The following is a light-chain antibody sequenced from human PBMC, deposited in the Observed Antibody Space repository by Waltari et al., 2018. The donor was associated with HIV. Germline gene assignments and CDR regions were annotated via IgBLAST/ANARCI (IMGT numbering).Light chain of an antibody. V-gene: IGLV2-23*02. CDR1: SSDVGSYDL. CDR3: CSYATDRNFV. J-gene: IGLJ7*01. Sequence: QSALTQPASVSGPPGQSITISCTGTSSDVGSYDLVSWYQKYPVKAPKRMIYEVSKRPSGVSNRCSGSKYGNTASLTISGLQTEDEAEYYCCSYATDRNFVFGGGTQLTVL. CDR2: EVS.